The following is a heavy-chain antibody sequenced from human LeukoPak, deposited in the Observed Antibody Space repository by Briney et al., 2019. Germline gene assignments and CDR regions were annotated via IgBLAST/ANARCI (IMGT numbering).Heavy chain of an antibody. J-gene: IGHJ5*02. CDR1: GFTFSGYW. CDR3: ARPNYRLGGLQRSWFDP. CDR2: INDDGRRT. V-gene: IGHV3-74*01. Sequence: GGSLRLSCAASGFTFSGYWMHWARQAPGKGLVWVSCINDDGRRTRYADSVKGRFTISRDNAKNMVYLQMNSLRPEDTAVYYCARPNYRLGGLQRSWFDPWGQGTLVTVSS. D-gene: IGHD1-1*01.